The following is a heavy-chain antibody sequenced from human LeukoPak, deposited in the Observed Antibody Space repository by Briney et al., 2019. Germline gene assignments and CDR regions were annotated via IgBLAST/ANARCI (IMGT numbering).Heavy chain of an antibody. D-gene: IGHD5-18*01. CDR2: IYYSGST. Sequence: SETLSLTCSVSGGSISSSGYYWGWLRQPPGKGLEWIGNIYYSGSTYYNPSLKSRVTISGDPPKNQFSLKLSSVTAADTAVYYCARGYGPVDYWGQGTLVTVSS. CDR1: GGSISSSGYY. J-gene: IGHJ4*02. CDR3: ARGYGPVDY. V-gene: IGHV4-39*07.